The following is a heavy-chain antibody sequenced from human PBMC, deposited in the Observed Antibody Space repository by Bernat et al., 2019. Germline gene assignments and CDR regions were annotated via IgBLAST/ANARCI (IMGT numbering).Heavy chain of an antibody. D-gene: IGHD3-16*02. Sequence: EVQLVESGGGLVQPGGSLRHSCAASGFTFSSYEMNWVRQAPGKGLEWVSYISSSGSTIYYADSVKGRFTISRDNAKNSLYLQMNSLRAEDTAVYYCARGEDDYMWGSYRSYYYYYMDVWGKGTTVTVSS. CDR3: ARGEDDYMWGSYRSYYYYYMDV. CDR1: GFTFSSYE. CDR2: ISSSGSTI. J-gene: IGHJ6*03. V-gene: IGHV3-48*03.